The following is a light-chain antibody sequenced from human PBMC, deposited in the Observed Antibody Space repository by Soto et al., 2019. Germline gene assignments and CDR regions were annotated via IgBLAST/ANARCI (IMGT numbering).Light chain of an antibody. V-gene: IGKV1-39*01. Sequence: DIQMTPAPSSLSASVGDRVTITCRASQSIRSYLNWYQQKPGKAPKLLIYAASSLQSGVPSRFSGSGSGTDFTLTISSLQPEEFATYYCQQSYSTPPFTFGPGTKVDIK. CDR3: QQSYSTPPFT. CDR1: QSIRSY. J-gene: IGKJ3*01. CDR2: AAS.